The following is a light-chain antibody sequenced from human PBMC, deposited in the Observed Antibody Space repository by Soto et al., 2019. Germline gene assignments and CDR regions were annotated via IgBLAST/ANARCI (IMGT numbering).Light chain of an antibody. Sequence: DIQMTQSPSSLSASVGDRVTITCRASQSISSYLNWYQQKPGKAPKLLIYAASSLQSGVPARFSGSGSGTDVTRTISSLQPEDCATYDCQQSDRTPFTFGPGTKVDIK. CDR2: AAS. CDR3: QQSDRTPFT. J-gene: IGKJ3*01. V-gene: IGKV1-39*01. CDR1: QSISSY.